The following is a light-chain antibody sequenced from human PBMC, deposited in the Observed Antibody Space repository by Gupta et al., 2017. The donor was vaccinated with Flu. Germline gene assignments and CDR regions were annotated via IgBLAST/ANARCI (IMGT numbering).Light chain of an antibody. V-gene: IGKV3-15*01. J-gene: IGKJ1*01. CDR2: GAS. Sequence: ATLAVSPGERATHSCRARQSVSSNLAWYQQKPGQAPRLLIYGASTRATGIPARFSGSGSGREFTLTISSLQSEDFAVYYCQQYNNWPRGTFGQGTKVEIK. CDR1: QSVSSN. CDR3: QQYNNWPRGT.